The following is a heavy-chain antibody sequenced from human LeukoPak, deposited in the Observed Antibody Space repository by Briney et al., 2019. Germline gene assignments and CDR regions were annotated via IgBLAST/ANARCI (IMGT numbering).Heavy chain of an antibody. CDR1: GGSIGSYY. D-gene: IGHD1-7*01. CDR3: ARDPPEDEWNSLDS. J-gene: IGHJ4*02. V-gene: IGHV4-59*01. Sequence: SETLSLTCSVSGGSIGSYYWNWIRQAPGKGLEWIGFIHYSGLTVYSPSLQSRVSMSVDTSRNQFSLDLSSVTAADTALYYCARDPPEDEWNSLDSWGQGILVTVSS. CDR2: IHYSGLT.